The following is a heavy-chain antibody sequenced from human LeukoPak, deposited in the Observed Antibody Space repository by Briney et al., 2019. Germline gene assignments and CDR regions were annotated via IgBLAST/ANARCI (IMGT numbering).Heavy chain of an antibody. CDR3: ATLYGDYEGYFDY. V-gene: IGHV3-23*01. Sequence: GGSLRLSCAASGFAFSSYAMSWVRQAPGKGLEWVSAISGSGGSTYYADSVKGRFTISRDNSKNTLYLQMNSLRAEDTAVYYCATLYGDYEGYFDYWGQGTLVTVSS. J-gene: IGHJ4*02. D-gene: IGHD4-17*01. CDR2: ISGSGGST. CDR1: GFAFSSYA.